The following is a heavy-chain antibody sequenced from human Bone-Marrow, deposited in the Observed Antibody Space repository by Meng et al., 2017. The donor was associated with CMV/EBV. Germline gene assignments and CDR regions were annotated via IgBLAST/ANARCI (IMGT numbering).Heavy chain of an antibody. D-gene: IGHD1-26*01. CDR1: GFTLSSYW. J-gene: IGHJ3*02. V-gene: IGHV3-7*01. Sequence: GGSLRLSCAASGFTLSSYWMSWVRQAPGKGLEWVANIKQDGSEKYYVDSVKGRFTISRDNAKNSLYLQMNSLRPEDTAVYYCARDNPELFYDAFDIWGQGTMVTVSS. CDR3: ARDNPELFYDAFDI. CDR2: IKQDGSEK.